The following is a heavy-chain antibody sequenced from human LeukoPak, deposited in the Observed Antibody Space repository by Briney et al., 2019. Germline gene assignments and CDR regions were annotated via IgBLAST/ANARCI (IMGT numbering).Heavy chain of an antibody. J-gene: IGHJ4*02. CDR3: AAATDRSGYLLTR. CDR1: GFTFTSSA. Sequence: TSVKVSCKASGFTFTSSAVQWVRQARGQRLEWIGWIVVGGGNTNYAQKFQERVTITRDMSTSTAYMELSSLRSEDTAVYYCAAATDRSGYLLTRWGQGTLVTVSS. D-gene: IGHD3-22*01. V-gene: IGHV1-58*01. CDR2: IVVGGGNT.